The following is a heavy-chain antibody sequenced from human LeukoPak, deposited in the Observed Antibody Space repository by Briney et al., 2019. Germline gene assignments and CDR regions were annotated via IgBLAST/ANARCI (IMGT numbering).Heavy chain of an antibody. V-gene: IGHV4-31*03. J-gene: IGHJ3*02. CDR3: ARDPTFCSGGSCYPDAFDI. D-gene: IGHD2-15*01. CDR1: GGSISSGGYY. Sequence: KSSETLSLTCTVSGGSISSGGYYWSWIRQHPGKGLEWIGNIYYSGSTYYNPSLKSRVTISVDTSKNQFSLKLSSVTAADTAVYYCARDPTFCSGGSCYPDAFDIWGQGTMVTVSS. CDR2: IYYSGST.